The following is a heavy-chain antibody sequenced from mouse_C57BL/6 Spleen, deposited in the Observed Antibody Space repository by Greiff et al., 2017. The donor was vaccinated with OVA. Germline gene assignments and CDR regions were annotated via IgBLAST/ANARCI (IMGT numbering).Heavy chain of an antibody. Sequence: QVQLQQPGAELVRPGTSVKLSCKASGYTFTSYWMHWVKQRPGQGLEWIGVIDPSDSYTNYNQKFKGKATLTVDTSSSTAYMQLSRLTSEDSAVYYCARKDYDVSLYAMDYWGQGTSVTVSS. CDR2: IDPSDSYT. J-gene: IGHJ4*01. V-gene: IGHV1-59*01. CDR3: ARKDYDVSLYAMDY. CDR1: GYTFTSYW. D-gene: IGHD2-4*01.